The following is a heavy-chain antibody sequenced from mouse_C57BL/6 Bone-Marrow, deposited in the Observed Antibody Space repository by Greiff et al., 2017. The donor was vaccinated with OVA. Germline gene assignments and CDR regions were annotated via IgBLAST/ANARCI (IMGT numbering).Heavy chain of an antibody. V-gene: IGHV5-16*01. D-gene: IGHD2-5*01. J-gene: IGHJ2*01. CDR2: INYDGSST. CDR1: GFTFSDYY. CDR3: ARDSNYVFDY. Sequence: DVKLVESEGGLVQPGSSMKLSCTASGFTFSDYYMAWVRQVPEKGLEWVANINYDGSSTYYLDSLKSRFIISRDNAKNILYLQMSSLKSEDTATYYCARDSNYVFDYGGEGTTLTVSS.